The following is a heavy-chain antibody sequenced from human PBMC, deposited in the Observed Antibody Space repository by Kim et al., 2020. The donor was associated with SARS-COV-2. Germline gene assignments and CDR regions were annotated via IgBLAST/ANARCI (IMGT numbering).Heavy chain of an antibody. CDR3: ATHQRYSSGWYV. J-gene: IGHJ2*01. CDR1: GGSLSSSSYY. Sequence: SETLSLTCTVSGGSLSSSSYYWSWIPQPPGMELDWIRTANYIGNNYDNLYLKSRVTISVDTSKNQFTLKLGSVTAADTAYYSSATHQRYSSGWYV. D-gene: IGHD6-19*01. CDR2: ANYIGNN. V-gene: IGHV4-39*01.